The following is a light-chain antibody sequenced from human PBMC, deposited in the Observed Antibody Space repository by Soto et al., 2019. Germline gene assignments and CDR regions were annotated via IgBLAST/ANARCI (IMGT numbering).Light chain of an antibody. CDR2: AAS. V-gene: IGKV1-27*01. CDR1: QGISNY. CDR3: QKYNSAHFT. Sequence: DIRMTQSPSSLSASVGDRVTITCRASQGISNYLAWYQQKPGKVPKLLIYAASTLQSGVPSRFSGSGSGTEFTLTISSLQPEDVATYYCQKYNSAHFTFGPGTKVDIK. J-gene: IGKJ3*01.